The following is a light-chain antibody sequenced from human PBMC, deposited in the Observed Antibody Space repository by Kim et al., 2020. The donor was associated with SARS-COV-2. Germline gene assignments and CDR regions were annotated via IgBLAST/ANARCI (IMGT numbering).Light chain of an antibody. Sequence: EIVLTQSPGTLSLSPGERATLSCRASHSIRSSYLAWYQQKPGQAPRLLIYGASRRATGIPDRFSGSGSGTEFTLIINSLQSEDFAVYYCQQYSHWPPYTFGQGTKLEI. V-gene: IGKV3-20*01. J-gene: IGKJ2*01. CDR3: QQYSHWPPYT. CDR1: HSIRSSY. CDR2: GAS.